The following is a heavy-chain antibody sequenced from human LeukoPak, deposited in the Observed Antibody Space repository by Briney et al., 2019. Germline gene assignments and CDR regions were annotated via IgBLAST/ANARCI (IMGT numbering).Heavy chain of an antibody. D-gene: IGHD1-26*01. CDR3: ARVVEEWELQGRLDY. CDR1: GFTFSSYN. J-gene: IGHJ4*02. V-gene: IGHV3-21*01. Sequence: PGGSLRLSCAASGFTFSSYNMNWVRQAPGKGLEWVSSISSSSSYIYYADSVKGRFTVSGDNSKNSLYLQMNSLRAEDTAVYYCARVVEEWELQGRLDYWGQGTLVTVSS. CDR2: ISSSSSYI.